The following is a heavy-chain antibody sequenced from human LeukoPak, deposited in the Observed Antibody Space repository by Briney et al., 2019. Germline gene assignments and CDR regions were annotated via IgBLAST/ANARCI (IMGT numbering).Heavy chain of an antibody. Sequence: SQTLSLTCTVSGGSISSGGYYWSWIRQPAGKGLEWIGRIYSSGSTNYNPSLKSRVTMSADTSKNQFSLKLSSVTAADTAVYYCARGALGIQIFDYWGQGTLVTVSS. CDR3: ARGALGIQIFDY. V-gene: IGHV4-61*02. CDR1: GGSISSGGYY. J-gene: IGHJ4*02. CDR2: IYSSGST. D-gene: IGHD5-18*01.